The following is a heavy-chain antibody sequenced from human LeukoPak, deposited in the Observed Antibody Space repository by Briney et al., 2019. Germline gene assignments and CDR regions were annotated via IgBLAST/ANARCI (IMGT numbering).Heavy chain of an antibody. V-gene: IGHV3-7*01. CDR3: ARRPEFGVLYYMDV. CDR1: GFTFSSYW. CDR2: IKQDGNEK. J-gene: IGHJ6*03. D-gene: IGHD3-16*01. Sequence: GGSLRLSCAASGFTFSSYWMSWVRQAPGKGLEWVANIKQDGNEKYYVDSVKGRFTISRDNAKNSLYLQMNSLRAEDTAVYYCARRPEFGVLYYMDVWGKGTTVTVSS.